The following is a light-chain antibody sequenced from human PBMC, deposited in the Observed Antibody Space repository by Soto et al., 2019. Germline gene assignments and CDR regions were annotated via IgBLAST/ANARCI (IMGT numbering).Light chain of an antibody. CDR2: DAS. J-gene: IGKJ1*01. V-gene: IGKV1-5*01. CDR1: QSISNR. Sequence: DIQMTQSPSTLSASVGDGVTITCRASQSISNRLAWYQQRPGKAPKYLIYDASTLDSGAPSRISGSGSGTEFTLTISSLQPDDFATYYCQQYTNYPWTFGQGTKVDIK. CDR3: QQYTNYPWT.